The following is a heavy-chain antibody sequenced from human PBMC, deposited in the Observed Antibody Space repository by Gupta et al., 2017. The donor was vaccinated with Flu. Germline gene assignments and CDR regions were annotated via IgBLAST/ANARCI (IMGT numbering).Heavy chain of an antibody. CDR1: FTSSA. D-gene: IGHD3-22*01. CDR2: IVVGSGNT. CDR3: AAGLDSSGYYSYY. Sequence: FTSSAVQWVRQARGQRLEWIGWIVVGSGNTNYAQKFQERVTITRDMSTSTAYMELSSLRSEDTAVYYCAAGLDSSGYYSYYWGQGTLVTVSS. J-gene: IGHJ4*02. V-gene: IGHV1-58*01.